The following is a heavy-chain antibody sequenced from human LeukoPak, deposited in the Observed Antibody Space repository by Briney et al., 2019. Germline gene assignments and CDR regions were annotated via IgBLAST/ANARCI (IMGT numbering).Heavy chain of an antibody. Sequence: GGSLRLSCAAPGFTFDDYAMHWVRQAPGKGLEWVSGISWNSGSIGYADSVKGRFTISRDNAKNSLYLQMNSLRAEDTALYYCAKDIGTSYYYYYGMDVWGQGTTVTVSS. V-gene: IGHV3-9*01. CDR1: GFTFDDYA. J-gene: IGHJ6*02. CDR3: AKDIGTSYYYYYGMDV. D-gene: IGHD2-2*01. CDR2: ISWNSGSI.